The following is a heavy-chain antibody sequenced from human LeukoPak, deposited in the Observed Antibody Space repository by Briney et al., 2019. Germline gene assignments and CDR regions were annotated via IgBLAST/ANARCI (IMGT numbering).Heavy chain of an antibody. CDR2: IWYDGSNK. D-gene: IGHD2-2*01. CDR3: AKAGDIVVVPAAHYFDY. V-gene: IGHV3-33*06. Sequence: GGSLRLSCAASGFTFSSYGMHWVRQAPGKGLEWVAVIWYDGSNKYYADSVKGRFTISRDNSKNTLYLQMNSLRAEDTAVYYCAKAGDIVVVPAAHYFDYWGQGTLVTVSS. CDR1: GFTFSSYG. J-gene: IGHJ4*02.